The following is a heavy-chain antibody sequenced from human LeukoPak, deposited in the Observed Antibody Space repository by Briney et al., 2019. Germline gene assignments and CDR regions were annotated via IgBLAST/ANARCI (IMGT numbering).Heavy chain of an antibody. CDR2: IYYSGST. J-gene: IGHJ4*02. D-gene: IGHD1-14*01. V-gene: IGHV4-39*01. CDR3: ARQKIGNYFDY. CDR1: GGSISSSSYY. Sequence: PSETLSLTCTVSGGSISSSSYYWGWIRQPPGKGLGWIGSIYYSGSTYYNPSLKSRVTISVDTSKNQFSLKLSSVTAADTAVYYCARQKIGNYFDYWGQGTLVTVSS.